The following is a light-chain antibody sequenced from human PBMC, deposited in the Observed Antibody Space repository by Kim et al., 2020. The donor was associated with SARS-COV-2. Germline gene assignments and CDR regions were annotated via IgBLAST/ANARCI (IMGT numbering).Light chain of an antibody. CDR3: QQRSNWPPG. CDR2: DAS. CDR1: QSVSSF. V-gene: IGKV3-11*01. J-gene: IGKJ1*01. Sequence: EIVLTQSPATLSLFPGERATLSCRASQSVSSFLAWYQQKPGQAPRLFIYDASNRATGIPARFSGSGSETDFTLTISSLEPEDFAVYYCQQRSNWPPGFGQGTKVDIK.